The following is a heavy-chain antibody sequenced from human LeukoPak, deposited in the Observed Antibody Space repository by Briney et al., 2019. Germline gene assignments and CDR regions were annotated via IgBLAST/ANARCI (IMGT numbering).Heavy chain of an antibody. CDR3: ARGGYCSSTSCYRRLDY. Sequence: GSSVKVSCKASGGTFSSYAISWVRQAPGQGLEWMGGIIPIFGTANYAQKFQGRVTITTDESTSTAYMELSSLRSEDTAVYYCARGGYCSSTSCYRRLDYWGQGTLVTVSS. D-gene: IGHD2-2*01. V-gene: IGHV1-69*05. CDR1: GGTFSSYA. J-gene: IGHJ4*02. CDR2: IIPIFGTA.